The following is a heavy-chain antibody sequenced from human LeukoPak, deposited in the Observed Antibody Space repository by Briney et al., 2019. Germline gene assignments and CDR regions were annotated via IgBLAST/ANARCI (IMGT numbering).Heavy chain of an antibody. CDR2: ISYDGSNK. D-gene: IGHD6-13*01. J-gene: IGHJ4*02. Sequence: GGSLRLSCAASGFTFSSYGMHWVRQAPGKGLEWVAVISYDGSNKYYADSVKGRFTISRDNSKNTLYLQMNSLRSDDTAVYYCARVTSYGSSWCFDYWGQGTLVTVSS. CDR3: ARVTSYGSSWCFDY. CDR1: GFTFSSYG. V-gene: IGHV3-30*03.